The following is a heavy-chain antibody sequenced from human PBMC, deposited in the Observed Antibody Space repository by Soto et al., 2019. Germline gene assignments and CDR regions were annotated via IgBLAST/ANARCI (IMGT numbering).Heavy chain of an antibody. V-gene: IGHV3-9*01. Sequence: TGGSLRLSCSASGFTFGDCAMHWVRQAPGKGPEWVSGISWDSATVGYAESVKGRFTITRDDAKNSLYLQMDSLRREDTALYYCVQGRYPTMATPLDHWGQGTLVTVSS. CDR2: ISWDSATV. D-gene: IGHD3-9*01. CDR1: GFTFGDCA. CDR3: VQGRYPTMATPLDH. J-gene: IGHJ5*02.